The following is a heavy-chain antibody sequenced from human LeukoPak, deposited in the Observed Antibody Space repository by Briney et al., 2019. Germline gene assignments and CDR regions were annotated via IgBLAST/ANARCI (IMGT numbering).Heavy chain of an antibody. J-gene: IGHJ4*02. CDR1: GYSFTSYW. CDR3: ARFARPGKTSRGFDY. D-gene: IGHD3-10*01. CDR2: IYPGDSDT. Sequence: GESLKISCQGSGYSFTSYWIGWVRQMPGKGLGWMGIIYPGDSDTRYSPSFQGQVTISVDKSINTAYLQWSSLEASDTAIYYCARFARPGKTSRGFDYWGQGTLVTVSS. V-gene: IGHV5-51*01.